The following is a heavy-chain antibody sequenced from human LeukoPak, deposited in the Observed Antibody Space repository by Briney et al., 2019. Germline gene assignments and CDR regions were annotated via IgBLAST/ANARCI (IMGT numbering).Heavy chain of an antibody. CDR2: MNPNSGNT. CDR3: ARVHAYCGTSTTSCLDY. CDR1: GYTFTSYD. J-gene: IGHJ4*02. Sequence: ASLKVSCKASGYTFTSYDINWVRQATGQGLEWMGWMNPNSGNTGYAQKFQGRVTMTSNTSISTAYMEVSSLRSEDTAVYYCARVHAYCGTSTTSCLDYWGLGTLVTVSS. D-gene: IGHD1-7*01. V-gene: IGHV1-8*01.